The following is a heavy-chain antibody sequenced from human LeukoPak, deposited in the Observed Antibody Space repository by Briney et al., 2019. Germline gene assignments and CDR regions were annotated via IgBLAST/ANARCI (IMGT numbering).Heavy chain of an antibody. CDR1: GFTFSDYN. J-gene: IGHJ4*02. CDR3: ARDLIGRYTFDY. CDR2: MSPDGNKK. D-gene: IGHD3-10*01. Sequence: PGRSLRLSCAASGFTFSDYNMHCVRQAPGEGLDWVALMSPDGNKKYYADSVKGRFTISRDNSKNTVDLQLNSLRAEDTAVYYCARDLIGRYTFDYCGQGTLVTVSS. V-gene: IGHV3-30-3*01.